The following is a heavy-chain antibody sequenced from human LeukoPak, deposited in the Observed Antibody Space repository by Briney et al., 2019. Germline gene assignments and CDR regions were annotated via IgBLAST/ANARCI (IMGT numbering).Heavy chain of an antibody. CDR1: GGSFSGYY. CDR2: INHSGST. V-gene: IGHV4-34*01. CDR3: ARVRLYCTNGVCYPCYFDY. D-gene: IGHD2-8*01. Sequence: SESLSLTCAVYGGSFSGYYWSWIRQPPGKGLEWIGEINHSGSTNYNPSLKSRVTISVDTSKNQFSLKLSSVTAADTAVYCCARVRLYCTNGVCYPCYFDYWGQGTLVTVSS. J-gene: IGHJ4*02.